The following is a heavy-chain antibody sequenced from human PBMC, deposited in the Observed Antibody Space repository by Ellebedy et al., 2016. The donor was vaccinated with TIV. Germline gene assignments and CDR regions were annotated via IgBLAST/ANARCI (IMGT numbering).Heavy chain of an antibody. CDR1: GGSITRSNW. V-gene: IGHV4-4*02. D-gene: IGHD3-10*01. CDR2: IYHSGST. J-gene: IGHJ4*02. Sequence: SETLSLTCAVSGGSITRSNWWSWVRQPPGKGLEWIGEIYHSGSTNYNPSIKSPVTISVATSKNQFSLRLSSVTAADTAVYYCARGSTYYYGSGTYSSYFDFWGQGTLVTVSS. CDR3: ARGSTYYYGSGTYSSYFDF.